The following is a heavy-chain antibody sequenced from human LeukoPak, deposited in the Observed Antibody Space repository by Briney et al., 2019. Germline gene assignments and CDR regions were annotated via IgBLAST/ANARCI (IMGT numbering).Heavy chain of an antibody. D-gene: IGHD2-2*01. CDR3: AKHCSSTSCRNWFDP. Sequence: PSETLSLTCTVSGGSISSYYWSWIRQPPGKGLEWIGYIYYSGSTNYNPPLKSRVTISVDTSKNQFSLKLSSVTAADTAVYYCAKHCSSTSCRNWFDPWGQGTLVTVSS. J-gene: IGHJ5*02. CDR1: GGSISSYY. CDR2: IYYSGST. V-gene: IGHV4-59*01.